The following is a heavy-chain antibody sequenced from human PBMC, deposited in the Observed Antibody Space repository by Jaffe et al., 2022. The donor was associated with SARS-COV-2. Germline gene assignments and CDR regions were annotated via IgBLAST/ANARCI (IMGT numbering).Heavy chain of an antibody. CDR1: GVSISSGSYY. CDR2: IYTSGTT. V-gene: IGHV4-61*02. J-gene: IGHJ4*02. CDR3: ARVNMIRGVIGSYYFDY. D-gene: IGHD3-10*01. Sequence: QVQLQESGPGLVKPSQTLSLTCTVSGVSISSGSYYWTWIRQPAGKGLESIGRIYTSGTTNYKPSLRSRVTLSLDTSKNQFSLKLASVTAADTAVYYCARVNMIRGVIGSYYFDYWGQGILVTVSS.